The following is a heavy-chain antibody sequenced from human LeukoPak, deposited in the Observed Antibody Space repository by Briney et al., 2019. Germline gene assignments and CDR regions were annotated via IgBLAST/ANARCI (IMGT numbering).Heavy chain of an antibody. CDR2: IYHSGST. D-gene: IGHD6-13*01. J-gene: IGHJ5*02. CDR3: ARDEGPGTEVDP. CDR1: GYSISSGYY. Sequence: SETLSLTCAVSGYSISSGYYWGWIRQPPGKGLEWIGSIYHSGSTYYNPSLKSRVTISVDTSKNQFSLKLSSVTAADTAVYYCARDEGPGTEVDPWGQGTLVTVSS. V-gene: IGHV4-38-2*02.